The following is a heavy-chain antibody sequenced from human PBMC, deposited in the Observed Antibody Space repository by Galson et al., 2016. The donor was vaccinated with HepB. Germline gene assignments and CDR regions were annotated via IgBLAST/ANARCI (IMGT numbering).Heavy chain of an antibody. CDR3: AKGRWELTRGYFDC. D-gene: IGHD3-10*01. J-gene: IGHJ4*02. Sequence: SLRLPCAASGFNFDDYGMHWVRQAPGKGLEWVSGISWNSRSIGYADSVEGRFTISRDNAKKSLYLQMESLRPEDTAVYYCAKGRWELTRGYFDCWGQGTLVTVSS. CDR1: GFNFDDYG. CDR2: ISWNSRSI. V-gene: IGHV3-9*01.